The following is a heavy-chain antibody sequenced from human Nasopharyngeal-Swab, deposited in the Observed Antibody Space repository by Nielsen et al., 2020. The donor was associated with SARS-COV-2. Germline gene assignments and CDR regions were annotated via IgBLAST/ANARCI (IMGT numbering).Heavy chain of an antibody. D-gene: IGHD4-23*01. CDR2: IIPIFGTA. CDR1: GGTFSSYA. J-gene: IGHJ3*02. CDR3: ARDRRTVVTPIFAFDI. Sequence: SAKVSCKASGGTFSSYAISWVRQAPGQGLEWMGGIIPIFGTANYAQKFQGRVTITADESTSTAYMELSSLRSEDTAVYYCARDRRTVVTPIFAFDIWGQGTMVTVSS. V-gene: IGHV1-69*13.